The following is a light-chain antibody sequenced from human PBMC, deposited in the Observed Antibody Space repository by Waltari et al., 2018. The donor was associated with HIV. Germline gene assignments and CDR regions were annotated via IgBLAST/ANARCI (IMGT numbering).Light chain of an antibody. V-gene: IGLV10-54*01. CDR3: SAWDRSLSAVV. J-gene: IGLJ2*01. Sequence: QAGLTQPPSVSKGLRQTATLTCTGNNNNVGYQGAAWMQQHQGHPPKLLSHRNNNRPSGISERFSASRSGNTASLTITGLQPDDEADYYCSAWDRSLSAVVFGGGTKLTVL. CDR2: RNN. CDR1: NNNVGYQG.